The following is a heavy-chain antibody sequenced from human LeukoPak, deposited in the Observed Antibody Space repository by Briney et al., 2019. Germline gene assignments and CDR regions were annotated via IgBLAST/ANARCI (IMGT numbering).Heavy chain of an antibody. CDR1: GGSISSYY. V-gene: IGHV4-59*06. CDR3: ARVRVGGDPAGSYYYYGMDV. J-gene: IGHJ6*02. CDR2: IYYSGST. Sequence: SETLSLTCTVSGGSISSYYWSWIRQHPGKGLEWIGYIYYSGSTYYNPSLKSRVTISVDTSKNQFSLKLSSVTAADTAVYYCARVRVGGDPAGSYYYYGMDVWGQGTTVTVSS. D-gene: IGHD2-21*02.